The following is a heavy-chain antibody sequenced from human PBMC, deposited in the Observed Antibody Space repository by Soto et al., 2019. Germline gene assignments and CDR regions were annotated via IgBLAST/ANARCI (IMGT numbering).Heavy chain of an antibody. CDR2: IWYDGSKK. CDR1: GFTSGTYG. V-gene: IGHV3-33*01. CDR3: ARVRGGSGTYPPVY. J-gene: IGHJ4*02. Sequence: QVQLVESGGAGANPGGSLRSSLAALGFTSGTYGIPWVGRPPARGREWVAVIWYDGSKKYYGDSVKGRFTISRDNSKNMLYLEMNSLRAEDTAVYYCARVRGGSGTYPPVYWGQGTLVTVSP. D-gene: IGHD3-10*01.